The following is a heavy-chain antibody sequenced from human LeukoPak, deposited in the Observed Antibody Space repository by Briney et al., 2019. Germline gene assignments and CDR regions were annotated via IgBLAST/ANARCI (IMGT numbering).Heavy chain of an antibody. CDR1: GFTFSSYW. J-gene: IGHJ4*02. CDR3: ARETYCTNTSCPIGDHFDY. D-gene: IGHD2-2*01. CDR2: IKQDGSER. V-gene: IGHV3-7*01. Sequence: PGGALRLSCAAPGFTFSSYWMSWVRQAPGKGLEWVANIKQDGSERYYVDSVKGRFTISRDNAKNSLYLQMNSLRAEDTAVYYCARETYCTNTSCPIGDHFDYWGQGTLVTVSS.